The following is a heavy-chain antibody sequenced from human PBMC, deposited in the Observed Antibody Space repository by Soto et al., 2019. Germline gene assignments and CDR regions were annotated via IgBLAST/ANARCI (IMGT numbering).Heavy chain of an antibody. Sequence: SLKISCKGSGYSFTSYWIGWVRQMPGKGLEWMGIIYPGDSDTRYSPSFQGQVTISADKSISTAYLQWSSLKASDTAMYYCARSDPITMVRGGYHYVMDVWGQGTTVIVSS. J-gene: IGHJ6*02. D-gene: IGHD3-10*01. CDR1: GYSFTSYW. CDR2: IYPGDSDT. CDR3: ARSDPITMVRGGYHYVMDV. V-gene: IGHV5-51*01.